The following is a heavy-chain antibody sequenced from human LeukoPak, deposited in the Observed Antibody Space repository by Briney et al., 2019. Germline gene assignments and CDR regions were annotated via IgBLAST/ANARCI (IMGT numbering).Heavy chain of an antibody. CDR1: GFTFSSYW. J-gene: IGHJ4*02. CDR3: ARVLGAAAVQLYFDY. CDR2: IKQDGSEK. D-gene: IGHD6-13*01. V-gene: IGHV3-7*03. Sequence: PGGSLRLSCAASGFTFSSYWMSRVRQAPGKGLEWVANIKQDGSEKYYVDSVKGRFTISRDNAKNSLYLQMNSLRAEDTAVYYCARVLGAAAVQLYFDYWGQGTLVTVSS.